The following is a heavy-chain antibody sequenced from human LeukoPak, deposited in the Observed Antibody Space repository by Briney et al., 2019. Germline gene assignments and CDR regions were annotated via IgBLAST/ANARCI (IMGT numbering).Heavy chain of an antibody. J-gene: IGHJ5*02. D-gene: IGHD6-13*01. CDR3: ARVFPRRYSSSWYYP. CDR1: GGSISTSNYY. Sequence: PSETLSLTCTVSGGSISTSNYYWGWIRQPPGKGLEWIGNIFYSGSTYYSPSLKSRVTISVDTSKNQFSLKLSSVTAADTAVYYCARVFPRRYSSSWYYPWGQGTLVTVSS. CDR2: IFYSGST. V-gene: IGHV4-39*07.